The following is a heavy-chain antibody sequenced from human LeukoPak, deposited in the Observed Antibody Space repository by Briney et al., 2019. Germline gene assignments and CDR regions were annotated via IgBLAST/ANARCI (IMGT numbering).Heavy chain of an antibody. V-gene: IGHV4-30-4*01. CDR2: IYYSGST. CDR3: ARTMTTVTDYYFDY. Sequence: PSETLSLTCTVSGGSISSGDYYWSWIRQPPGKGLEWIRYIYYSGSTYYNPSLKSRVTISVDTSKNQFSLKLSSVTAADTAVYYCARTMTTVTDYYFDYWGQGTLVTVSS. J-gene: IGHJ4*02. D-gene: IGHD4-17*01. CDR1: GGSISSGDYY.